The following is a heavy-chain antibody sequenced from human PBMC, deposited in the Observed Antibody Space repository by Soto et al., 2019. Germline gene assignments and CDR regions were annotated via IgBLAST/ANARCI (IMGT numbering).Heavy chain of an antibody. V-gene: IGHV3-7*05. CDR1: GLTFNNYW. CDR2: IRPDGNEQ. D-gene: IGHD5-18*01. Sequence: VQLVESGGDLVQPGGSLRLSCAASGLTFNNYWMSWVRQAPGKGLEWVANIRPDGNEQHYVDSVKGRFIFSRDNAKSSLSLQMNNLRVEDTAVYYCATSRGYNYEYWGQGTLVTVSS. CDR3: ATSRGYNYEY. J-gene: IGHJ4*02.